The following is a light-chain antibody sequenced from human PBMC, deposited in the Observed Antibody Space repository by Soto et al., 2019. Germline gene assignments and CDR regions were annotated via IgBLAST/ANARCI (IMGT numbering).Light chain of an antibody. CDR2: GAS. CDR1: QGISRY. J-gene: IGKJ5*01. CDR3: QQLNYHPVT. Sequence: DIQLTQSPSFLSASVGDRVTITCRASQGISRYLAWYQQRPGKAPKLLIYGASTLQSGAPSRFSGSGSGTEFTLTISSLQPEDFANYYCQQLNYHPVTFGQGTRLEIK. V-gene: IGKV1-9*01.